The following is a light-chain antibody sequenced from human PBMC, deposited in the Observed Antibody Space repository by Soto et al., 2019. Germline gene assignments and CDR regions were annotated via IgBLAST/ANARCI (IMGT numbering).Light chain of an antibody. CDR2: EGS. CDR3: CSYAGSSTFLWV. V-gene: IGLV2-23*03. CDR1: SSDVGSYNL. Sequence: LTQPASVSGSPGQSITISCTGTSSDVGSYNLVSWYQQHPGKAPKLMIYEGSKRPSVVSNCFSGSKSGNTASLTISGLQAEDEADYYCCSYAGSSTFLWVFGTGTKVTVL. J-gene: IGLJ1*01.